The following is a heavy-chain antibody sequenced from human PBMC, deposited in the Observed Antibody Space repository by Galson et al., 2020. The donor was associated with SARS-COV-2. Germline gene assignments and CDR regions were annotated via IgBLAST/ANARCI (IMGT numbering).Heavy chain of an antibody. J-gene: IGHJ3*02. CDR3: ARLHYGEYAPEAFDI. CDR1: GTSISSGSYS. D-gene: IGHD4-17*01. Sequence: SEPLSLTCAVSGTSISSGSYSWNWIRQPTGTGLEWIGYIPHSGGTYYNPSLKSRVTISGDRSKNQFSLRLSSVTAADTAVYYCARLHYGEYAPEAFDIWGPETRVTVAS. CDR2: IPHSGGT. V-gene: IGHV4-30-2*01.